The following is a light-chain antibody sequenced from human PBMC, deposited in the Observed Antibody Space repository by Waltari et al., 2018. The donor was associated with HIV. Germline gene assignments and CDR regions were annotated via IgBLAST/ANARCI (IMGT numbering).Light chain of an antibody. CDR2: WAS. CDR1: QSVLYNSNNKNY. CDR3: QQYYSTLYS. Sequence: DIVMTQSPDSLAVSLGERVTINCKSSQSVLYNSNNKNYLAWYQQKPRQPPKLLIYWASTRESGVPDRFSGSGSGTDFTPTISSLQAEDVAVYYCQQYYSTLYSFGQGTKLEIK. V-gene: IGKV4-1*01. J-gene: IGKJ2*03.